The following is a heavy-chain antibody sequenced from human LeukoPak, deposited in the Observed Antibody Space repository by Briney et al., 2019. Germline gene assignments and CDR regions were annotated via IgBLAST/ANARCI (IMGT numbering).Heavy chain of an antibody. CDR1: GYTFTDYY. Sequence: ASVKVSCKASGYTFTDYYMHWVRQAPGQGLEWMGWINPSSGGTNYAQKFQGRVTMTRDTSISTAYMELSRLRSDDTAVYYCARPYYDILTGYSANYYFDYWGQGTLVTVSS. CDR3: ARPYYDILTGYSANYYFDY. V-gene: IGHV1-2*02. J-gene: IGHJ4*02. CDR2: INPSSGGT. D-gene: IGHD3-9*01.